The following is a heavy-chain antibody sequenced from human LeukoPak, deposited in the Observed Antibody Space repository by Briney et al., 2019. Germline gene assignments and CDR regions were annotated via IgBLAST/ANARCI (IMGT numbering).Heavy chain of an antibody. V-gene: IGHV3-23*01. CDR3: AKALTARGSYYDSSGYRGPFDY. Sequence: GGSLRLSCAASGFTFSVYAMSWVRQAPGKGLEWVSAIRGSGGNTYYADSVKGRFTISRDNSKNTLYLQMNSLRAEDTAVYYCAKALTARGSYYDSSGYRGPFDYWGQGTLVTVSS. J-gene: IGHJ4*02. CDR1: GFTFSVYA. CDR2: IRGSGGNT. D-gene: IGHD3-22*01.